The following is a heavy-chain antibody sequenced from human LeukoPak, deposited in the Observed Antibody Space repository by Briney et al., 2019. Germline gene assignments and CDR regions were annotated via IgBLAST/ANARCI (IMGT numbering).Heavy chain of an antibody. CDR1: GFSFRTYD. CDR3: AKDQPGAGFDL. CDR2: ISGSGGSI. Sequence: TGGSLRLSCAASGFSFRTYDLSWVRQAPGKGLEWVSGISGSGGSIKYADSLKGRFTISRDNSKKTLYLQMNSLAAEDTAVYYCAKDQPGAGFDLWGQGILVTVAS. D-gene: IGHD1-1*01. J-gene: IGHJ5*02. V-gene: IGHV3-23*01.